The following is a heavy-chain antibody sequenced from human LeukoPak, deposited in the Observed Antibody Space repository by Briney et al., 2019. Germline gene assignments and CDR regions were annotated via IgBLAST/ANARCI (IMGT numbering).Heavy chain of an antibody. CDR3: VTLPFTITYSYGMDV. CDR2: ISSNGGST. D-gene: IGHD5-12*01. Sequence: GGSLRLSCSDSGFTFSSYAMHWVRQAPGKGLEYVSAISSNGGSTYYADSVKGRFTISRDNSKNTLYLQMSSLRAEDTAVYYCVTLPFTITYSYGMDVWGQGTTVTVSS. J-gene: IGHJ6*02. CDR1: GFTFSSYA. V-gene: IGHV3-64D*06.